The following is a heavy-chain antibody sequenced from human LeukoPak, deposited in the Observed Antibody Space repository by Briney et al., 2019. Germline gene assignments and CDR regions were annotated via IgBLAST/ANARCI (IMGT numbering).Heavy chain of an antibody. CDR3: ARHGNNYDILTGYYLTDY. CDR1: GGSISSSSYY. J-gene: IGHJ4*02. CDR2: IYYSGST. Sequence: SETLSLTCTVSGGSISSSSYYWGWIRQPPEKGLEWIGSIYYSGSTYYNPSLKSRVTISVDTSKNQFSLKLSSVTAADTAVYYCARHGNNYDILTGYYLTDYWGQGTLVTVSS. V-gene: IGHV4-39*01. D-gene: IGHD3-9*01.